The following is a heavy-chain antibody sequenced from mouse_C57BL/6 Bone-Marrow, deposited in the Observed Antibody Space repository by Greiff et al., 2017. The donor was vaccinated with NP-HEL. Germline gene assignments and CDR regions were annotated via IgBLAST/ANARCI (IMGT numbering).Heavy chain of an antibody. V-gene: IGHV7-3*01. D-gene: IGHD1-1*01. CDR2: IRNKANGYTT. Sequence: EVHLVESGGGLVQPGGSLSLSCAASGFTFTDYYMSWVRQPPGKALEWLGFIRNKANGYTTEYSASVKGRFTISRDNSQSILYLQMNALRAEDSATYYCARGYYYGSSSYYYAMDYWGQGTSVTVSS. CDR3: ARGYYYGSSSYYYAMDY. J-gene: IGHJ4*01. CDR1: GFTFTDYY.